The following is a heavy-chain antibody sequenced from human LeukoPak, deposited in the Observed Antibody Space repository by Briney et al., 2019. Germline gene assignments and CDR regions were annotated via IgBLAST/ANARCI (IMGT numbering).Heavy chain of an antibody. CDR2: IFYSGST. D-gene: IGHD1-26*01. J-gene: IGHJ4*02. Sequence: SETLSLTCTVSGGSISSYYWSWVRQPPGKGLEWIGYIFYSGSTNYNPSLKSRVTMSVDTSKNQFSLKLSSVTAADTAVYYCVRGGIVGTTARIPLFDYWGQGTLVTVSS. CDR3: VRGGIVGTTARIPLFDY. CDR1: GGSISSYY. V-gene: IGHV4-59*01.